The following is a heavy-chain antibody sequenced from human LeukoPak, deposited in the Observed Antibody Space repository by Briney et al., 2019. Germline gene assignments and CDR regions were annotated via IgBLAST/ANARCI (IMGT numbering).Heavy chain of an antibody. V-gene: IGHV1-2*02. CDR1: GYTFTGYY. Sequence: ASVKVSCKTSGYTFTGYYIHWVRQAPGQGLEWMGWINPNSVDTRYAQKFQDRVTMTRDTSITTAYMELSGLRSDDTALYYCARGSEVGGTEKNALDIRGQGTMVTVSS. D-gene: IGHD1-26*01. CDR2: INPNSVDT. CDR3: ARGSEVGGTEKNALDI. J-gene: IGHJ3*02.